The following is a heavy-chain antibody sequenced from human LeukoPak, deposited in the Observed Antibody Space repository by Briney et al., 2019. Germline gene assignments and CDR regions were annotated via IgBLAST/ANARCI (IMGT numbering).Heavy chain of an antibody. J-gene: IGHJ6*02. Sequence: GGSLRLFCAASGFTFDDYTTHWVRQLLGQGLEWVSGISWNGVTLGYADSVKDRFTISRDSAKNFLYLQMNSLRPEDTALYFCAKDMVARPQYYFYGMDVWGHGTTVTVSS. CDR2: ISWNGVTL. D-gene: IGHD4-11*01. V-gene: IGHV3-9*01. CDR3: AKDMVARPQYYFYGMDV. CDR1: GFTFDDYT.